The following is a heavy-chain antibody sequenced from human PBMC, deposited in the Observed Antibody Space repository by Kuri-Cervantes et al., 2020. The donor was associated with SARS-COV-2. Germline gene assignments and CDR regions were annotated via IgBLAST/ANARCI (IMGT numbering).Heavy chain of an antibody. V-gene: IGHV1-2*02. CDR3: ARLNYYDKGWFDP. D-gene: IGHD3-22*01. CDR2: INPNSGGT. J-gene: IGHJ5*02. CDR1: GYTFTGYY. Sequence: ASVKVSCKASGYTFTGYYMHWVRQAPGQGLEWMGWINPNSGGTNYAQKFQGRVTMTRDTSISTAYLQWSSLKASDTAMYYCARLNYYDKGWFDPWGQGTLVTVSS.